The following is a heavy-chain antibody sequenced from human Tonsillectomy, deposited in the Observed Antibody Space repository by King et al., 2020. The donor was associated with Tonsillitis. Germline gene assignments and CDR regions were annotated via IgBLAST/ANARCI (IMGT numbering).Heavy chain of an antibody. D-gene: IGHD6-13*01. V-gene: IGHV3-23*03. CDR3: ANFKGSSWYPEAQHDAFDI. CDR1: GFTFSSYA. J-gene: IGHJ3*02. CDR2: IYSGGSST. Sequence: VQLVESGGGLVQPGESLRLSCAASGFTFSSYAMSWVRQAPGKGLEWVSVIYSGGSSTYYADSVKGRFTISRDNSKNTLYLQMNSLRAEDTAVYYCANFKGSSWYPEAQHDAFDIWGQGTMVTVS.